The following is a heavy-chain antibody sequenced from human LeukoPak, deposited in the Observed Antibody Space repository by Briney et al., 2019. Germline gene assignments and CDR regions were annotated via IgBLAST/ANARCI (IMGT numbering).Heavy chain of an antibody. Sequence: PGGSLRLSCAASGFTFSSYWMSWVRQAPGRGLEWVANIKLDGSEKWYADSVKGRFTISRDNAKTSLFMQMNSLRAEDTAVYYCARDAWKHRYFDYWGQGTLVTVSS. CDR2: IKLDGSEK. V-gene: IGHV3-7*01. J-gene: IGHJ4*02. CDR3: ARDAWKHRYFDY. CDR1: GFTFSSYW. D-gene: IGHD1-1*01.